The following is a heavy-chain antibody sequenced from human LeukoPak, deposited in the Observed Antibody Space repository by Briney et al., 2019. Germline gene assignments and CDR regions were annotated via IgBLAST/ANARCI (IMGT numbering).Heavy chain of an antibody. J-gene: IGHJ4*02. CDR1: GYTFTSYD. CDR2: MNPNSGNT. D-gene: IGHD5-18*01. Sequence: ASVKVSCKASGYTFTSYDINWVRQATGQGLEWRGWMNPNSGNTGYAQKFQGRVTMTRNTSISTAYMELSSLRSEDTAVYYCARSDIFTAMALYWGQGTLVTVSS. V-gene: IGHV1-8*01. CDR3: ARSDIFTAMALY.